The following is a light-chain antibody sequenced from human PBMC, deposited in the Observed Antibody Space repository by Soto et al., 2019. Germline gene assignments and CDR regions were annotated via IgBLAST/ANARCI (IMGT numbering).Light chain of an antibody. J-gene: IGKJ4*01. Sequence: EIVLTQSPGTLSLSPGERATLSCRASQSVSSSYLAWYQQKPGQAPRLLIYGASSRATGIPDRLSGSGSGTDFNLTISRLAPEDFAVYYCQQYGSSPTFGGGTKVEIK. CDR2: GAS. CDR1: QSVSSSY. CDR3: QQYGSSPT. V-gene: IGKV3-20*01.